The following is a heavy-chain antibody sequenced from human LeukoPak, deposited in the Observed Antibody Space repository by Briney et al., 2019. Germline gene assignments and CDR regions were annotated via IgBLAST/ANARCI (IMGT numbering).Heavy chain of an antibody. D-gene: IGHD3-3*01. J-gene: IGHJ4*02. Sequence: GGSLRLSCAATGFIFTGYFMSWVRQAPGKGLEWVASIKHDGSEKYYVDSVRGRFTISRDNTKNLLYLQMSSLRAEDTAVYYCATDRGWRTSGYYLYYFDYWGQGTLVTFSS. V-gene: IGHV3-7*01. CDR2: IKHDGSEK. CDR1: GFIFTGYF. CDR3: ATDRGWRTSGYYLYYFDY.